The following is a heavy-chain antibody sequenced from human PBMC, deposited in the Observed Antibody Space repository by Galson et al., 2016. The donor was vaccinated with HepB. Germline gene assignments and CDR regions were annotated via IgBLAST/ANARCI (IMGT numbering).Heavy chain of an antibody. CDR1: GFTFSSSS. V-gene: IGHV3-23*01. CDR2: ISGDDDHT. Sequence: SLRLSCAASGFTFSSSSMSWVRQAPGKGLEWVSAISGDDDHTYYTDSVKGRFTISKDNSKNTLYLLLSSLRAEDTAVYYCAKGGAYDSWGQGTLVTVSS. J-gene: IGHJ4*02. CDR3: AKGGAYDS.